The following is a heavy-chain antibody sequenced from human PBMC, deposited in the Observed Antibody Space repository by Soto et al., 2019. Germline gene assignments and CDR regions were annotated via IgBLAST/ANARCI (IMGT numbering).Heavy chain of an antibody. Sequence: QVQLQQSGPGLVKPSQTLSLTCGISGDSVSSNSVAWNWIRQSPSRGLEWLGRTYYKSKWYNDYAVSVKSRITINRDTSKNQFSLQLNSVTPEDTAVYYSARATYDAWLVRDYYYMDVWGKGTTVTVSS. V-gene: IGHV6-1*01. CDR3: ARATYDAWLVRDYYYMDV. D-gene: IGHD6-19*01. CDR2: TYYKSKWYN. J-gene: IGHJ6*03. CDR1: GDSVSSNSVA.